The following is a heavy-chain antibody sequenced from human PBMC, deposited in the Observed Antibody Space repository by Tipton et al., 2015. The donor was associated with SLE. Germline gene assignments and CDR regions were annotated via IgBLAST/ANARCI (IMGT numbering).Heavy chain of an antibody. D-gene: IGHD4-11*01. CDR3: AREFLNPVTTVHYYFDL. J-gene: IGHJ2*01. V-gene: IGHV4-59*11. CDR1: GGSIDSHY. Sequence: TLSLTCTVSGGSIDSHYWTWIRQSPGKGLEYLGYVYYSGSTNYIASLQGRLTISVDRSKNQFFLKLISVTAADTAVYYCAREFLNPVTTVHYYFDLWGRGTLVTVSS. CDR2: VYYSGST.